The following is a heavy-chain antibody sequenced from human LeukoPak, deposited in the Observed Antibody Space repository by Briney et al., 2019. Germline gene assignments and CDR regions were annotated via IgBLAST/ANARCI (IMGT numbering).Heavy chain of an antibody. CDR1: GGSFSGYY. CDR3: ASVRGWSEGY. CDR2: INHSGST. D-gene: IGHD6-19*01. Sequence: PSETLSLTCAVYGGSFSGYYWSWIRQPPGKGLEWIGGINHSGSTNYNPSLKSRVTISVDTSKNQFSLKLSSVTAADTAVYYCASVRGWSEGYWGQGTLVTVSS. V-gene: IGHV4-34*01. J-gene: IGHJ4*02.